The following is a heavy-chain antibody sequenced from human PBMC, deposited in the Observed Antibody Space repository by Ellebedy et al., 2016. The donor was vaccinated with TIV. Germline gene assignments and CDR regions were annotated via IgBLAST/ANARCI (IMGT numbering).Heavy chain of an antibody. V-gene: IGHV4-59*01. J-gene: IGHJ4*02. CDR2: IYYTGTT. D-gene: IGHD3-10*01. Sequence: PGGSLRLSCIVSGGSISRYYWSWIRQPPGRGLEWIGNIYYTGTTNYNPSLQNRVTISLDTSKNQFSLRLTSVTAADTAVYYCARIGGVSFGERPIDYWGQGTLVTVSS. CDR3: ARIGGVSFGERPIDY. CDR1: GGSISRYY.